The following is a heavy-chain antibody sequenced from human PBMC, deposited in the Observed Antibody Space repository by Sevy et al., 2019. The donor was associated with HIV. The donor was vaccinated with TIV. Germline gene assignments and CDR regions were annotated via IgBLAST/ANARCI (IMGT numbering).Heavy chain of an antibody. Sequence: ASVKVSCKASGYTFTSYYMHWVRQAPGQGLEWMGIINPSGGSTSYAQKFQGRVTMTRDTSTGTVYMELSSLRSEDTAVYYCARGSEATYYDFWSGYYSKGYYYYYGMDVWGQGTTVTVSS. D-gene: IGHD3-3*01. CDR3: ARGSEATYYDFWSGYYSKGYYYYYGMDV. J-gene: IGHJ6*02. V-gene: IGHV1-46*01. CDR2: INPSGGST. CDR1: GYTFTSYY.